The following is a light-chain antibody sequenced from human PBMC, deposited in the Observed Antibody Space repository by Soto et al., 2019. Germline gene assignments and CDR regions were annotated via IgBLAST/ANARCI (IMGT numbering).Light chain of an antibody. CDR3: LQDYNYPRT. J-gene: IGKJ1*01. Sequence: GDRVTITCRASQGIRNDLGWYQQKPGKVPKLLIYAASSLQSGVPSRFSGSGSGTDFTLTISSLQPEDFATYYCLQDYNYPRTFGQGTTVDIK. CDR2: AAS. CDR1: QGIRND. V-gene: IGKV1-6*01.